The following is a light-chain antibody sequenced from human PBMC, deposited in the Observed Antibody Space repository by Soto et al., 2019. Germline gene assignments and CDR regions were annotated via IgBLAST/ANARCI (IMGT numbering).Light chain of an antibody. CDR2: GAS. CDR1: QSVSSSY. Sequence: EIVLTQSPGTLSLSPGERATLSCRASQSVSSSYLAWYQQKPGQAPRLLIYGASSSATGIPDRFSGSGSGTDFTLIISRLEPEDVAVYYCQQYGSSPYTFGQGTKLEIK. J-gene: IGKJ2*01. CDR3: QQYGSSPYT. V-gene: IGKV3-20*01.